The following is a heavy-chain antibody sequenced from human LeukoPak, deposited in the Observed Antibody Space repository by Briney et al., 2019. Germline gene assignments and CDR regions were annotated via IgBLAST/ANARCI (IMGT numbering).Heavy chain of an antibody. J-gene: IGHJ4*02. Sequence: SETLSHTCTVSGGSISSYYWSWIRQPPGKGLEWIGYIYYSGSTNYNPSLKSRVTISVDTSKNQFSLKLSSVTAADTAVYYCASGGSRVSGHDYWGQGTLVTVSS. V-gene: IGHV4-59*01. CDR3: ASGGSRVSGHDY. CDR2: IYYSGST. D-gene: IGHD2-15*01. CDR1: GGSISSYY.